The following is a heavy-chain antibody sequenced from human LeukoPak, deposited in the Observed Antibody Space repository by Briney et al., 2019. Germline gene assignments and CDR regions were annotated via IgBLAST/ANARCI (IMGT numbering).Heavy chain of an antibody. CDR1: EFTFSIYG. CDR2: ISAGSGTI. D-gene: IGHD4/OR15-4a*01. J-gene: IGHJ3*02. CDR3: AIGANPGALDI. V-gene: IGHV3-48*04. Sequence: GGSLRLSCAVSEFTFSIYGMNWVRQAPGKGLEWVSYISAGSGTISYADSVKGRFTISRDNAKNTLYLQMNSLRAEDTAVYYCAIGANPGALDIWGQGTMVTVSS.